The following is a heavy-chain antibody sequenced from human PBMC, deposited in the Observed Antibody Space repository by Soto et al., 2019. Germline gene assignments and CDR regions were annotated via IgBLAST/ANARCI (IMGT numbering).Heavy chain of an antibody. J-gene: IGHJ6*02. CDR2: MYYSGST. CDR1: GGSISSRMYY. D-gene: IGHD4-17*01. V-gene: IGHV4-39*01. CDR3: AADTVTLYYYYYGMDV. Sequence: PSETLSLTSTVSGGSISSRMYYWSWIRQPPGKGLEWIGSMYYSGSTYYNPSLKSRVTISVDTSKNQFSLKLSSVTAADTAVYYCAADTVTLYYYYYGMDVWGQGTTVT.